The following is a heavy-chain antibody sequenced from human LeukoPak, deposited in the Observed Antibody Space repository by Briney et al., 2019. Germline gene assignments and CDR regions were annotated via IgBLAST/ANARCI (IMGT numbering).Heavy chain of an antibody. V-gene: IGHV3-48*01. Sequence: GGSLRLSCTASGFTFSGYSMNWVRQAPGKGLEWVSYISSSGGTIYYADSVKGQFTISRDNAMNSLYLQMNSLRAEDTAVYYCAREVYGSGSFDMDVWGKGTTVIVSS. CDR3: AREVYGSGSFDMDV. D-gene: IGHD3-10*01. CDR1: GFTFSGYS. J-gene: IGHJ6*03. CDR2: ISSSGGTI.